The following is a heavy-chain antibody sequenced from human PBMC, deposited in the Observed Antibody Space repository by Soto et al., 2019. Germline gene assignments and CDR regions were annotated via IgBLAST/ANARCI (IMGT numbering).Heavy chain of an antibody. V-gene: IGHV1-69*05. CDR3: AKVRYSSPMGYYYGMDV. D-gene: IGHD6-19*01. Sequence: QAQLEQSGGEVKKPGSSVKVSCKASRVAFSKFIVTWVRQAPGLGLEWVGGIIPLFGTANYAQKFQGRVTIPKDQFARTSYMEVNNLRSEDTAVFYCAKVRYSSPMGYYYGMDVWVQGTTVIVSS. CDR1: RVAFSKFI. J-gene: IGHJ6*02. CDR2: IIPLFGTA.